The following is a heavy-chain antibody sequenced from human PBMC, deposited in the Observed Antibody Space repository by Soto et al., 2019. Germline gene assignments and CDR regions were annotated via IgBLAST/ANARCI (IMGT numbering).Heavy chain of an antibody. CDR2: MNPSRGSS. CDR3: ARGTSGIYFDY. V-gene: IGHV1-46*01. J-gene: IGHJ4*02. Sequence: QVELVQSGAEVKKTGASLKVSCRASGYTFTSYFIHWVRQALGQGLEWMGIMNPSRGSSTYAQKSRDRVTMTRDTSTTTVYMERSSLRFEDAAVYYCARGTSGIYFDYWGQGTLVIASS. CDR1: GYTFTSYF. D-gene: IGHD1-26*01.